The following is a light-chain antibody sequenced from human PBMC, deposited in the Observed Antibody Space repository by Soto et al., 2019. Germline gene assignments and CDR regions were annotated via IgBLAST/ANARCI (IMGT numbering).Light chain of an antibody. J-gene: IGKJ5*01. V-gene: IGKV3-15*01. CDR3: QQYNNWLIT. CDR1: QSVSSN. Sequence: EIVMTQSPATLSVSPGESATLSCRASQSVSSNLAWHQQKPGQAPRILMYDASTRATGISARFSGSGSGTEFTLTISSLQSEDFAVYYCQQYNNWLITFGQGTRLEIK. CDR2: DAS.